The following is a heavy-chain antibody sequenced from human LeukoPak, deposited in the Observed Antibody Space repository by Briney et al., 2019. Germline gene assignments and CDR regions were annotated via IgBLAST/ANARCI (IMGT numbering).Heavy chain of an antibody. V-gene: IGHV3-74*01. J-gene: IGHJ4*02. D-gene: IGHD1-26*01. CDR3: ARRWYTGTYYYFDL. CDR2: LKSDGSST. Sequence: GGSLRLSCAASGFTLTTYWMHWVRQAPGKGLVWVSRLKSDGSSTSYADSVKGRFTISRVNAKSTLYLEMDSLRAEDTAIYYCARRWYTGTYYYFDLWGQGTLVTVSS. CDR1: GFTLTTYW.